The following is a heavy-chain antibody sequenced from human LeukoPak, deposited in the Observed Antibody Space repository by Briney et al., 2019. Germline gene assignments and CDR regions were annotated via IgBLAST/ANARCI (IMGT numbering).Heavy chain of an antibody. CDR1: GYTLTELS. J-gene: IGHJ4*02. Sequence: ASVKVSCRVSGYTLTELSMHWVRQAPGKGLEWMGGFDPEDGETIYAQKFQGRVTMTEDTSTDTAYMELSSLRSEDTAVYYCATGRIAVVSYYFDYWGQGTLVTVSS. D-gene: IGHD6-19*01. V-gene: IGHV1-24*01. CDR3: ATGRIAVVSYYFDY. CDR2: FDPEDGET.